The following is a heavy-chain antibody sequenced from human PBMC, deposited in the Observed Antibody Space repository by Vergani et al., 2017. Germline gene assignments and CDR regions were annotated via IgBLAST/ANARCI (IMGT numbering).Heavy chain of an antibody. V-gene: IGHV3-23*01. J-gene: IGHJ4*02. D-gene: IGHD3/OR15-3a*01. CDR2: ISGSGGSK. Sequence: EVQLLESGGGLVQPGGSLRLSCAASGFTFSSYAMSWVRQAPGKGLEWVSAISGSGGSKSYADSVKGRFTIARDNSKNTLYLQMNSLRAEDTAVYYCATHLQGLGPNDYWGQGTLVTVSS. CDR3: ATHLQGLGPNDY. CDR1: GFTFSSYA.